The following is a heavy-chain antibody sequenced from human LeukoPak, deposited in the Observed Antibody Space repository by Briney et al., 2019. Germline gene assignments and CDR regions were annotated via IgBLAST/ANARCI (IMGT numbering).Heavy chain of an antibody. CDR2: LSGSGITT. CDR3: AKGIYSSGWSYFDY. V-gene: IGHV3-23*01. CDR1: GFTFSNSA. J-gene: IGHJ4*02. D-gene: IGHD6-19*01. Sequence: GGSLRLSCAASGFTFSNSAMSWVRQAPGKGLEWVSTLSGSGITTYYADSVKGRFTISRDNSKNTLYLKMNSLRAEDTAVYYCAKGIYSSGWSYFDYWGQGTLVTVSS.